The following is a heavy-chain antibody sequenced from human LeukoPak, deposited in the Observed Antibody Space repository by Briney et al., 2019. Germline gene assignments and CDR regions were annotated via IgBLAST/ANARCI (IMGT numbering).Heavy chain of an antibody. V-gene: IGHV1-2*02. J-gene: IGHJ4*02. CDR2: INPNSGGT. D-gene: IGHD3-9*01. CDR3: ARDGTTYYDILTGHTPSDY. CDR1: GYTFTGYY. Sequence: ASVKVSCKASGYTFTGYYMHWVRQAPGQGLEWMGWINPNSGGTNYAQKFQGRVTMTRDTSISTAYMELSRLRSDDTAVYYCARDGTTYYDILTGHTPSDYWGQGTLVTVSS.